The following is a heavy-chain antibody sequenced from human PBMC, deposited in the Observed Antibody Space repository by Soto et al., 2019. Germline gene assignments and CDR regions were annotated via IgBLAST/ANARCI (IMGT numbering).Heavy chain of an antibody. CDR3: ARASRGYSYGYSDY. CDR2: ISSSGSTI. Sequence: GGSLRLSCAASGCTFSDYYISWIRQAPGKGLEWVSYISSSGSTIYYADSVKGRFTISRDNAKNSLYLQMNSLRAEDTAVYYCARASRGYSYGYSDYWGQGTLVTVSS. V-gene: IGHV3-11*01. CDR1: GCTFSDYY. D-gene: IGHD5-18*01. J-gene: IGHJ4*02.